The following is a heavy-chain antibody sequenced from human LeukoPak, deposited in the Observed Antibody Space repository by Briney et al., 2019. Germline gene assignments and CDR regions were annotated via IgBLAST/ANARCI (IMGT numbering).Heavy chain of an antibody. CDR1: GGSFSGYY. V-gene: IGHV4-34*01. J-gene: IGHJ4*02. D-gene: IGHD3-10*01. Sequence: SETLSLTCAVYGGSFSGYYWSWIRQPPGKGLEWIGEINHSGSTNYNPSLKSRVTISVDTSKNQFSLELSSVTAADTAVYYCARSGEKPYWGQGTLVTVSS. CDR3: ARSGEKPY. CDR2: INHSGST.